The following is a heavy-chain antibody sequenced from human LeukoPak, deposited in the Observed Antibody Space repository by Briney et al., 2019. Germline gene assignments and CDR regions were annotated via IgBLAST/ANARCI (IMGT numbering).Heavy chain of an antibody. CDR2: INHSGST. Sequence: PSETLSLTCAVYGGSFSGYYWSWIRQPPGKGLEWVGEINHSGSTNYNPSLKSRVTISVDTSKNQFSLKLSSVTAADTAVYYCARRRHYDFWSGYYRDNWFDPWGQGTLVTVSS. D-gene: IGHD3-3*01. J-gene: IGHJ5*02. CDR3: ARRRHYDFWSGYYRDNWFDP. V-gene: IGHV4-34*01. CDR1: GGSFSGYY.